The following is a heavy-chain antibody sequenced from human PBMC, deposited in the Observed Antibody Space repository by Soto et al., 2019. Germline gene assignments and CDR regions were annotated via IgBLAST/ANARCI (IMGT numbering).Heavy chain of an antibody. V-gene: IGHV1-3*01. Sequence: QVQLVQSGAEVKKPGASVRVSCKASGYTFTSYAMHWVRQAPGQRLEWMGWINAGNGNTKYSQKFQGRVTITRDTSASTAYMEQISLRSEATAVYYCARGTVTPLDDAFDIWGQGTMVTVSS. D-gene: IGHD4-17*01. CDR2: INAGNGNT. CDR3: ARGTVTPLDDAFDI. CDR1: GYTFTSYA. J-gene: IGHJ3*02.